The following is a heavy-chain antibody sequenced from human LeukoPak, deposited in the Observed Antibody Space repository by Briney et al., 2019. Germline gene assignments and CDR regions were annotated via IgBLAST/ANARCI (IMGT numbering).Heavy chain of an antibody. CDR1: GFTFSSYS. CDR2: ISSSSSYI. CDR3: AKSPKGEVATVIDY. Sequence: GGSLRLSCAASGFTFSSYSMNWVRQAPGKGLEWVSSISSSSSYIYYADSVKGRFTISRDNSKHTLYLQMNSLRAEDTAVYYCAKSPKGEVATVIDYWGQGTLITVSS. D-gene: IGHD2-15*01. J-gene: IGHJ4*02. V-gene: IGHV3-21*04.